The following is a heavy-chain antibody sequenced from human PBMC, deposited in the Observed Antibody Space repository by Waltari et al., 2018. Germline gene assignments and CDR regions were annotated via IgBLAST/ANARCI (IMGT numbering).Heavy chain of an antibody. V-gene: IGHV3-43*01. CDR3: AKDKDYDVWSGYYDY. J-gene: IGHJ4*02. CDR2: ISWDGGST. Sequence: EVQLVESGGVVVQPGGSLRLSCAASGFTFDDYTMHWVRQAPGKGLEWVSLISWDGGSTYYADSVKGRFTISRDNSKNSLYLQMNSLRTEDTALYYCAKDKDYDVWSGYYDYWGQGTLVTVSS. D-gene: IGHD3-3*01. CDR1: GFTFDDYT.